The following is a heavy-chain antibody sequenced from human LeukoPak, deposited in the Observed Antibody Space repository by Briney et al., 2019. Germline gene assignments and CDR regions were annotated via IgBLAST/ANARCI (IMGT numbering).Heavy chain of an antibody. CDR1: GYTLTELS. D-gene: IGHD1-26*01. Sequence: ASVKVSCKVSGYTLTELSMHWVRQAPGKGLEWMGGFDPEDGETIYAQKFQGRVTMTEDTSTDTAYMELSSLRSEDTAVYYCATGPIVGAPPARSNFDYWGQGTLVTVSS. V-gene: IGHV1-24*01. CDR3: ATGPIVGAPPARSNFDY. J-gene: IGHJ4*02. CDR2: FDPEDGET.